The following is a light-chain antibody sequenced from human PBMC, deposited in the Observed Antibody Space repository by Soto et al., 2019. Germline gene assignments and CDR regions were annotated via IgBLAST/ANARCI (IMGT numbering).Light chain of an antibody. CDR2: GAS. J-gene: IGKJ2*03. CDR3: QQYGISHR. V-gene: IGKV3-20*01. CDR1: QTVRSNF. Sequence: EIVLTQSPGTLSLSPGERATLSCRSSQTVRSNFLAWHQRKPGQAPRLLIYGASSRATGIPDRFSGSWSGTDFTLTISRLEPEDSAMYYCQQYGISHRFCQGTKLEIK.